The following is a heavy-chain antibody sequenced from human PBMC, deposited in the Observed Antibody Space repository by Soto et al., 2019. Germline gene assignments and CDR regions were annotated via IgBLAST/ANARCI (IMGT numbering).Heavy chain of an antibody. CDR1: GFTFSSYW. V-gene: IGHV3-7*01. CDR2: IKQDGSEK. CDR3: ARWAGTTKDYYYYGMDV. Sequence: GGSLRLSCAASGFTFSSYWMSWVRQAPGKGLEWVANIKQDGSEKYDVDSVKGRFTISRDNAKNSLYLQMNSLRAEDTAVYYCARWAGTTKDYYYYGMDVWGQGTTVTVSS. J-gene: IGHJ6*02. D-gene: IGHD1-1*01.